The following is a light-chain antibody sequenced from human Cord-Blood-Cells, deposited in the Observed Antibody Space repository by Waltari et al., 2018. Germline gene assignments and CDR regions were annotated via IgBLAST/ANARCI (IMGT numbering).Light chain of an antibody. CDR3: SSYTSSSTLV. V-gene: IGLV2-14*03. Sequence: QSAMTQPASVSGSPGQSITIPCTGTSRDVCGYNYVSWYQQHPGKAPKLMIYDVSNRPSGVSNRFSGSKSGNTASLTISGLQAEDEADYYCSSYTSSSTLVFGTGTKVTVL. J-gene: IGLJ1*01. CDR1: SRDVCGYNY. CDR2: DVS.